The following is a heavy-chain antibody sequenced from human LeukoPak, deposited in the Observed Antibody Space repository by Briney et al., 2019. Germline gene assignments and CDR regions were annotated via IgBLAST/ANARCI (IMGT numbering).Heavy chain of an antibody. V-gene: IGHV3-23*01. Sequence: GGSLRLSCAASGFTFSNYAMSWVRQAPGKGLEWVAAITSSGESTNYADSVKGRFTISRDNSKNTLYLQMNSLRAEDTAVYYCASRSGYSYGHFDYWGQGTLVTVSS. CDR3: ASRSGYSYGHFDY. D-gene: IGHD5-18*01. CDR1: GFTFSNYA. J-gene: IGHJ4*02. CDR2: ITSSGEST.